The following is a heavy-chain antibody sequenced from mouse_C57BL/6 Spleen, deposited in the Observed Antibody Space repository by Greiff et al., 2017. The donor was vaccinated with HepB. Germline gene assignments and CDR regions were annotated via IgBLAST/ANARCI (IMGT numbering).Heavy chain of an antibody. CDR2: IYPGDGDT. CDR1: GYAFSSSW. V-gene: IGHV1-82*01. J-gene: IGHJ2*01. CDR3: ARGVITTVVAHFDY. Sequence: VQLQQSGPELVKPGASVKISCKASGYAFSSSWMNWVKQRPGKGLEWIGRIYPGDGDTNYNGKFKGKATLTADKSSSTAYMQLSSLTSEDSAVYFCARGVITTVVAHFDYWGQGTTLKVSS. D-gene: IGHD1-1*01.